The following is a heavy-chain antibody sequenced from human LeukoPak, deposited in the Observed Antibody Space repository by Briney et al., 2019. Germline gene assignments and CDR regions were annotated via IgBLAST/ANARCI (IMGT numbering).Heavy chain of an antibody. D-gene: IGHD1-26*01. CDR3: ERLFRASSLAGSWFDP. CDR1: GLTLSSYW. Sequence: GGSLRLSCAASGLTLSSYWMSWVRQAPGKGLEWVDSIKQDGSEKYYVDSVKGRFTISRDNAKNSLYLQMKSLRAEDTAVYYCERLFRASSLAGSWFDPWGQGTLVTVSS. V-gene: IGHV3-7*01. J-gene: IGHJ5*02. CDR2: IKQDGSEK.